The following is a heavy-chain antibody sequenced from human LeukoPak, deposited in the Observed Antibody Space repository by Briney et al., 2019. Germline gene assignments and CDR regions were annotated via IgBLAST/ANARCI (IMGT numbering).Heavy chain of an antibody. CDR2: ISGSGGST. J-gene: IGHJ6*02. Sequence: GGSLRLSCGASGFSFNNSAMSWVRQAPGKGLEWVSAISGSGGSTYYADSVKGRFTISRDNSKNTPYLQMNSLRAEDTAVYYCAKDTRGMDVWGQGTTVTVSS. V-gene: IGHV3-23*01. CDR1: GFSFNNSA. CDR3: AKDTRGMDV.